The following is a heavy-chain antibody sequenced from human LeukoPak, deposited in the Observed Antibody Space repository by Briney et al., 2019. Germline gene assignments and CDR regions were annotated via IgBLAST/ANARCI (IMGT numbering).Heavy chain of an antibody. D-gene: IGHD2-2*01. V-gene: IGHV3-53*01. CDR3: ARDGSSTSRGAFDI. CDR1: GFTVSSNY. CDR2: IYSGGST. J-gene: IGHJ3*02. Sequence: PGGSLRLSCAASGFTVSSNYMSWVRQAPGKGLEWVSVIYSGGSTYYADSVKGRFTISRDNSKNTLYLQMNSLRAEDTAVYYCARDGSSTSRGAFDIWGQGTMVTVSS.